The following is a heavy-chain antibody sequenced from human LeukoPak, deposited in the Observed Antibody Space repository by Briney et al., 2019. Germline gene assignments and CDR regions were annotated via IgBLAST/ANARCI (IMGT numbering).Heavy chain of an antibody. CDR1: GGTFGSYA. CDR3: AREAEVPAAHYYYYYYMDV. CDR2: IIPIFGTA. V-gene: IGHV1-69*05. J-gene: IGHJ6*03. Sequence: GSSVKVSCKASGGTFGSYAISWVRQAPGQGLEWMGGIIPIFGTANYAQKFQGRVTITTDESTSTAYMELSSLRSEDTAVYYCAREAEVPAAHYYYYYYMDVWGKGTTVTVSS. D-gene: IGHD2-2*01.